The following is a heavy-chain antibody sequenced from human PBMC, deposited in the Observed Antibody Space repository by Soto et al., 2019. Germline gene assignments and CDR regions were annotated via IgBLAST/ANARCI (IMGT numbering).Heavy chain of an antibody. D-gene: IGHD3-22*01. V-gene: IGHV3-66*01. Sequence: GGSLRLSCAASGFTVSSNYMSWVRQAPGKGLEWVSVIYSGGSTYYADSVKGRFTISRDNSKNTLYLQMNSLRAEDTAVYYCATNSYDSRGYYYVDYCGQGTLVTVTS. CDR3: ATNSYDSRGYYYVDY. J-gene: IGHJ4*02. CDR1: GFTVSSNY. CDR2: IYSGGST.